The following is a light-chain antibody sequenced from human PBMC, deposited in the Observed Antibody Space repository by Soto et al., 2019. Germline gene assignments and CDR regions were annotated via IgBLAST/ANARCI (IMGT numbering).Light chain of an antibody. CDR1: QSLNTIY. Sequence: EIVLTQSPVTLSLSPGERATLSCRASQSLNTIYLAWYQQKPGQAPRLVIYKASRRATGIPDRFSGSGSGTDFPLTISGLEPEDFATYYCQQYGGSPETFGQGTKVEIK. CDR2: KAS. V-gene: IGKV3-20*01. J-gene: IGKJ1*01. CDR3: QQYGGSPET.